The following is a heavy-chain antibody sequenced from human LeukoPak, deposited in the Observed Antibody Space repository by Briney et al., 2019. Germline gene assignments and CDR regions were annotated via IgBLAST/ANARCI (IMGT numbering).Heavy chain of an antibody. V-gene: IGHV3-21*04. CDR2: ISSSSSYI. Sequence: TGGSLRLSCAASGFTFSSYSMNWVRQAPGKGLEWVSSISSSSSYIYYADSVKGRFTISRDNSKNTLYLQMNSLRAEDTAVYYCAKDPMGATGYWGQGTLVTVSS. CDR1: GFTFSSYS. D-gene: IGHD1-26*01. J-gene: IGHJ4*02. CDR3: AKDPMGATGY.